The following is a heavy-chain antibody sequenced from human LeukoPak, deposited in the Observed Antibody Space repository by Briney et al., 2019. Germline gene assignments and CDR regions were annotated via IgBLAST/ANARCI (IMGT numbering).Heavy chain of an antibody. CDR3: ARDDASTARASGMDV. J-gene: IGHJ6*04. Sequence: SGGSLRLSCAASGFTFTTYDMNWVRQAPGKGLEWVSYISRDSAYMYPADSVKGRFTISRDNAKNSLYLQMDSLRGEDTAMYYCARDDASTARASGMDVWGRGTTVTVSS. CDR2: ISRDSAYM. CDR1: GFTFTTYD. V-gene: IGHV3-21*01. D-gene: IGHD6-6*01.